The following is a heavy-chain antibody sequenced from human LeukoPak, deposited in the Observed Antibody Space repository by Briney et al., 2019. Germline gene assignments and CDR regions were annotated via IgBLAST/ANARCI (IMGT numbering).Heavy chain of an antibody. CDR3: ARAFSSGESNWFDP. Sequence: SETLSLTCTVSGGSISDFHWSWIRQPAGKGLEWIGRIHISGSTNYNPSLKSRVTMSVDTSKNQFSLKLSSVTAADTAVYYCARAFSSGESNWFDPWGQGTLVTVSS. CDR2: IHISGST. D-gene: IGHD3-10*01. V-gene: IGHV4-4*07. J-gene: IGHJ5*02. CDR1: GGSISDFH.